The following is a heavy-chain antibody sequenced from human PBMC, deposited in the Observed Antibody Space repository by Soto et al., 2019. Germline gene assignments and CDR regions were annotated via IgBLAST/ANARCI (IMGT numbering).Heavy chain of an antibody. J-gene: IGHJ3*02. V-gene: IGHV1-18*01. D-gene: IGHD6-19*01. CDR1: GYTFTSYG. Sequence: GASVKVSCKASGYTFTSYGISWVRQAPGQGLEWMGWISAYNGNTNYAQKLQGRVNMTTDTSTSTDYMELRSLRSDDTAVYYCATLIAVEDAFDIWGQGTMVTVSS. CDR2: ISAYNGNT. CDR3: ATLIAVEDAFDI.